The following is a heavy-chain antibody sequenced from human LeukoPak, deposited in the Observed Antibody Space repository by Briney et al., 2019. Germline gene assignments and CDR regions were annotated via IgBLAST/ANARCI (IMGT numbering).Heavy chain of an antibody. CDR3: ARVNDYGGNDDAFDI. CDR1: GFTFSSYE. Sequence: PGGSLRLSCAASGFTFSSYEMNWVRQAPGKGLEWVSYIRSSGSIIFYADSVKGRFTISRDNAKNSLYLQMNSLRAEDTAVYYCARVNDYGGNDDAFDIWGQGKMVTVSS. D-gene: IGHD4-23*01. V-gene: IGHV3-48*03. J-gene: IGHJ3*02. CDR2: IRSSGSII.